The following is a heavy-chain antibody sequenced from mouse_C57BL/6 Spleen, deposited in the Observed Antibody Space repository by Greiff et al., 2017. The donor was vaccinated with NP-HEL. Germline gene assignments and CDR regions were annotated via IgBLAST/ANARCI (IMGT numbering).Heavy chain of an antibody. CDR1: GFNIKDYY. CDR2: IDPEDGDT. Sequence: VQLQQSGAELVRPGASVKLSCTASGFNIKDYYMHWVKQRPEQGLEWIGRIDPEDGDTEYAPKFQGKATMTADTSSNTAYLQLSSLTSEDTAVYYCTILWLRREGFDYWGQGTTLTVSS. CDR3: TILWLRREGFDY. D-gene: IGHD2-2*01. V-gene: IGHV14-1*01. J-gene: IGHJ2*01.